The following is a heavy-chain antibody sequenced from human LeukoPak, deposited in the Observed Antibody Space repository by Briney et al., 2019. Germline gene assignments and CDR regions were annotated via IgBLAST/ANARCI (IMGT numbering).Heavy chain of an antibody. CDR2: IYYSGST. J-gene: IGHJ4*02. Sequence: SETLSLTCTVSGGSISPYFWSWIRQPPGKGLEWIGYIYYSGSTKYNPSLKSRATISLDTSRNQFSLKLTSVTAADTAVYYCARHGYSSSFDQWGQGTLVTATS. D-gene: IGHD6-13*01. CDR3: ARHGYSSSFDQ. CDR1: GGSISPYF. V-gene: IGHV4-59*01.